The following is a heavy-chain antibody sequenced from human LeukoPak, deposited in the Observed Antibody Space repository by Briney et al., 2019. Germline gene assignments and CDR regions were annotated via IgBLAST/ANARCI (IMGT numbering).Heavy chain of an antibody. J-gene: IGHJ4*02. CDR3: ARDGVVVVAAGYFDY. V-gene: IGHV3-30*04. D-gene: IGHD2-15*01. CDR2: ISYDGSNK. CDR1: GFNFDDYA. Sequence: GGSLRLSCAASGFNFDDYAMHWVRQAPGKGLEWVAVISYDGSNKYYADSVKGRFTISRDNSKNTLYLQMNSLRAEDTAVYYCARDGVVVVAAGYFDYWGQGTLVTVSS.